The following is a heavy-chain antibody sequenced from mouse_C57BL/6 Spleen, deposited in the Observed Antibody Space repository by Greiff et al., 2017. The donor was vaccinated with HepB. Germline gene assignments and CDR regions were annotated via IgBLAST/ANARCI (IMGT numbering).Heavy chain of an antibody. D-gene: IGHD2-4*01. CDR2: IWSGGST. V-gene: IGHV2-2*01. CDR3: ARNDYDGGWYFDV. J-gene: IGHJ1*03. Sequence: QVQLQQSGPGLVQPSQSLSITCTVSGFSLTSYGVHWVRQSPGKGLEWLGVIWSGGSTDYNAALISRLSISKDNSKSQVFFKMNSLQADDTAIYYCARNDYDGGWYFDVWGTGTTVTVSS. CDR1: GFSLTSYG.